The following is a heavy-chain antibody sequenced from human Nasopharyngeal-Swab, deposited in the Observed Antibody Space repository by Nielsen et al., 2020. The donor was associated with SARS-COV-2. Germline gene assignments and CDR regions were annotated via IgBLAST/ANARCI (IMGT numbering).Heavy chain of an antibody. V-gene: IGHV3-13*01. CDR2: IHSAGDT. CDR3: ARLYNYASSYFDY. CDR1: GFTFSSYD. J-gene: IGHJ4*02. D-gene: IGHD5-18*01. Sequence: GESLKISCAASGFTFSSYDMHWVRQATGKSLEWVSGIHSAGDTYYPGSVKGRFTISRENAKNSLYLQMNSLRAEDTAVYYCARLYNYASSYFDYWGQGTLVTVSS.